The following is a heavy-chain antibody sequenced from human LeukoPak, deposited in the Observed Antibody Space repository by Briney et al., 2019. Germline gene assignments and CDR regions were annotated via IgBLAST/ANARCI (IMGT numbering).Heavy chain of an antibody. Sequence: SETLSLTCAVYGGSFSGYYWSWIRQPPGKGLEWIGEINHSGSTNYNPSLKSRVTRSVDTSKNQFSLKLSSVTAADTAVYYCARGRRKYYYDSSGCIDPWGQGTLVTVSS. J-gene: IGHJ5*02. CDR1: GGSFSGYY. D-gene: IGHD3-22*01. CDR2: INHSGST. CDR3: ARGRRKYYYDSSGCIDP. V-gene: IGHV4-34*01.